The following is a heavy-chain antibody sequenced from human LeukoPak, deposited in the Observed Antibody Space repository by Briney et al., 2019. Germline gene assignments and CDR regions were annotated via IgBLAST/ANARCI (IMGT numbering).Heavy chain of an antibody. CDR1: GYSVSSGYY. Sequence: SETLSLTCAVSGYSVSSGYYWGWIRQPPGKGLEWIGSIYHSGSTYYNPSLKSRVTISVDTSKNQFSLKLSSVTAADTAVYYCARNVKQLDFKENWFDPWGQGTLVTVSS. CDR2: IYHSGST. V-gene: IGHV4-38-2*01. CDR3: ARNVKQLDFKENWFDP. D-gene: IGHD6-6*01. J-gene: IGHJ5*02.